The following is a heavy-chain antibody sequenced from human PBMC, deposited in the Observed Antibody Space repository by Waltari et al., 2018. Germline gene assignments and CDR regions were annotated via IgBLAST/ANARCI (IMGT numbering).Heavy chain of an antibody. CDR3: AKLGSRHQALNFDY. D-gene: IGHD3-16*01. V-gene: IGHV3-23*01. CDR2: ISASDDST. J-gene: IGHJ4*02. CDR1: GFTFNVYF. Sequence: EVQLLESGGGLVQPGGSLRLSCAASGFTFNVYFLTWVRQAPGKGLEWVSAISASDDSTYYADSVKGRFTISRDNSKNTLYLQMNSLRAEDTALYYCAKLGSRHQALNFDYWGQGTLVTVSS.